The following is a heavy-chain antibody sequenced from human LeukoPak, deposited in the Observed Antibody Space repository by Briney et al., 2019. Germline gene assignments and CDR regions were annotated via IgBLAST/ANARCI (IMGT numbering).Heavy chain of an antibody. CDR3: AKDPLGVVDAFDL. D-gene: IGHD2-21*01. CDR1: GFTFSTYA. V-gene: IGHV3-23*01. Sequence: GGSLRLSCVGSGFTFSTYAMNWVRQAPGKGLEWVSTISGSSSNTYYAESVKGRFTISRDNSKNTVFLQMNSLRAEDTAIYYCAKDPLGVVDAFDLWGRGTVVTVSS. J-gene: IGHJ3*01. CDR2: ISGSSSNT.